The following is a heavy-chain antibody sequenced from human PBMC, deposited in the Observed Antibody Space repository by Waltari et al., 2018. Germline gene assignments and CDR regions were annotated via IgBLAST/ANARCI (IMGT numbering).Heavy chain of an antibody. V-gene: IGHV1-69*05. Sequence: QVQLVQSGAEVKKPGSSVKVSCKASGGTFSSYAISWVRQAPGQGLEWMGGSIPIFGTANYAQKFQGRVTITTDESTSTAYMELSSLRSEDTAVYYCAFLGKGSAGTGRGFDYWGQGTLVTVSS. CDR3: AFLGKGSAGTGRGFDY. J-gene: IGHJ4*02. CDR1: GGTFSSYA. CDR2: SIPIFGTA. D-gene: IGHD6-13*01.